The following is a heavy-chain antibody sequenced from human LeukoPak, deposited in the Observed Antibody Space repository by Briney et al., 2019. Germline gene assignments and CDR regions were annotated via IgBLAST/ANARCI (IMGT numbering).Heavy chain of an antibody. Sequence: PETLSLTCAVYGGSFSGYYWSWIRHPPGKGLEWRGEINHSGSTNYNPSLKSRVTISVDTSKSQFSLKLSSVTAADTAVYYCARGFGNHFTIFGVGLYYMDVWGKGTTVTVSS. V-gene: IGHV4-34*01. CDR2: INHSGST. CDR1: GGSFSGYY. CDR3: ARGFGNHFTIFGVGLYYMDV. J-gene: IGHJ6*03. D-gene: IGHD3-3*01.